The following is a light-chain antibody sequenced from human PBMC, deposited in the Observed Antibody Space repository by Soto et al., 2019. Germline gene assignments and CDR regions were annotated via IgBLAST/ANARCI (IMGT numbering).Light chain of an antibody. CDR3: KQYEKFPLT. CDR1: QVISNY. Sequence: DIQMTQSPSSLSASEGDRVTITCQASQVISNYVNWHQQKPRKAPKLLIFDASNLETGDPSRFSASGSGTEFTYPIRSLQPGDIATYYCKQYEKFPLTFGGGTKVDIK. V-gene: IGKV1-33*01. CDR2: DAS. J-gene: IGKJ4*01.